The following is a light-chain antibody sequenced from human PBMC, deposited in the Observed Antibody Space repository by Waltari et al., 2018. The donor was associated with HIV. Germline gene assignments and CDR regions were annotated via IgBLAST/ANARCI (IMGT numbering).Light chain of an antibody. V-gene: IGKV3-15*01. CDR2: AAS. Sequence: EIVMTQSPDTLSVSPGERATLSCRASQSINRNLVWYQQKPGQAPRLLIYAASTRAIGIPARFSGSGSGTEFTLTISSLQSEDFAVYYCQQRSNWGYTFGQGTKLEIK. J-gene: IGKJ2*01. CDR1: QSINRN. CDR3: QQRSNWGYT.